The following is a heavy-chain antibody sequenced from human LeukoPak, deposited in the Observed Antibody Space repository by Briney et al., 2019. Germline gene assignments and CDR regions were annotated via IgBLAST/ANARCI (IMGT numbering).Heavy chain of an antibody. Sequence: SETLSLTCAVYGGSFSGYYWSWIRQPPGKGLEWIGETNHSGSTNYNPSLKSRVTISVDTSKNQFSLKLSSVTAADTAVYYCARGLAVAGTRGYYFDYWGQGTLVTVSS. CDR1: GGSFSGYY. J-gene: IGHJ4*02. CDR3: ARGLAVAGTRGYYFDY. D-gene: IGHD6-19*01. V-gene: IGHV4-34*01. CDR2: TNHSGST.